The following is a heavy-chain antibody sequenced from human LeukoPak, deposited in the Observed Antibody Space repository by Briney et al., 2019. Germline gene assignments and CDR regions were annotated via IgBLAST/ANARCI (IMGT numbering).Heavy chain of an antibody. CDR2: ISSSSSYI. J-gene: IGHJ4*02. D-gene: IGHD3-22*01. Sequence: GGSLRLSCAASGFTFSSYSMNWVRQAPGKGLEWVSSISSSSSYIYYADSVKGRFTISRDNAKNSLYLQMNSLGAEDTAVYYCARVFLVDYYDSSGYDYWGQGTLVTVSS. CDR3: ARVFLVDYYDSSGYDY. V-gene: IGHV3-21*01. CDR1: GFTFSSYS.